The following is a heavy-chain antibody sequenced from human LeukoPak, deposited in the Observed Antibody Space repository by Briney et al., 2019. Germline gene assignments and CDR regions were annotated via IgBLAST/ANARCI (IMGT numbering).Heavy chain of an antibody. J-gene: IGHJ4*02. CDR1: GDSVLSNSAA. D-gene: IGHD6-6*01. CDR3: ARDSSSSGVFFDY. V-gene: IGHV6-1*01. Sequence: SQTLSLTCAISGDSVLSNSAAWNWIRQSPSRGLEWLGRTFYRYKWYNDYAGSVKIRVTINPHTSKNQFSLQLNSVTPEDTSVYDCARDSSSSGVFFDYWGQGTLVTVSS. CDR2: TFYRYKWYN.